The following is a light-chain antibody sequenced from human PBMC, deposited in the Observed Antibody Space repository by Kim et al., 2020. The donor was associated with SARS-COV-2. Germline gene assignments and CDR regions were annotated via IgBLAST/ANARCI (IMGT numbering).Light chain of an antibody. V-gene: IGKV1-27*01. Sequence: ASVGDRVTITCRASQDIANSLAWYQQKPSTVPKVLIYGASTLQSGVPSRFSGSGSGTEFTLTIGSLQTEDFATYYCQKYNSAPWTFGPGTKVDIK. CDR2: GAS. J-gene: IGKJ1*01. CDR3: QKYNSAPWT. CDR1: QDIANS.